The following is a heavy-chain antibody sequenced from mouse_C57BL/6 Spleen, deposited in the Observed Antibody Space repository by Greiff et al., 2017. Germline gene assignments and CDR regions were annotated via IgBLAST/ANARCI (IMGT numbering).Heavy chain of an antibody. Sequence: QVQLQQSGPELVKPGASVKISCKASGYSFTSYYIHWVKQRPGQGLEWIGWIYPGSGNTKYNETFKGKATLTADTSSSTAYMQLSSLTSEDSAVYYCARRDYGSSYWYFDVWGTGTTVTVSS. J-gene: IGHJ1*03. CDR1: GYSFTSYY. CDR3: ARRDYGSSYWYFDV. D-gene: IGHD1-1*01. CDR2: IYPGSGNT. V-gene: IGHV1-66*01.